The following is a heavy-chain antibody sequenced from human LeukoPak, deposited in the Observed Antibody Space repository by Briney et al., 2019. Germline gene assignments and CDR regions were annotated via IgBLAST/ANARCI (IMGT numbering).Heavy chain of an antibody. J-gene: IGHJ5*02. Sequence: ASVKVSCKASGYTFTVYYTHWVRQAPGQGLEYMGWINLNSGGTNYAQKFQGRVTMTRDTSISTAYMEVSRLRSDDTAVYCCALYSSGLFDPWGQGTLVTVSS. CDR1: GYTFTVYY. CDR2: INLNSGGT. D-gene: IGHD6-19*01. CDR3: ALYSSGLFDP. V-gene: IGHV1-2*02.